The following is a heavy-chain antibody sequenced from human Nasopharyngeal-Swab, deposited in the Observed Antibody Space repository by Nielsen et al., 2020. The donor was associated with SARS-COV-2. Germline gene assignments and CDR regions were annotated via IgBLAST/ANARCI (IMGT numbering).Heavy chain of an antibody. CDR2: ISPDHSGT. CDR1: GYDFSGYW. Sequence: GESLKLSCKTSGYDFSGYWIAWVRQKPGQGLDWMCLISPDHSGTKYSPSFRGQVTFSVDKSISTAYLQWSNLEASDTAMYYCARNMGYFHTSIWLDPWGQGTLVTVSS. J-gene: IGHJ5*02. D-gene: IGHD2/OR15-2a*01. CDR3: ARNMGYFHTSIWLDP. V-gene: IGHV5-51*01.